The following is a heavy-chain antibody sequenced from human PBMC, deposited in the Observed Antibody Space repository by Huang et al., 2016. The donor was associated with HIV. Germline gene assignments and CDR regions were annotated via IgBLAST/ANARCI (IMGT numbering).Heavy chain of an antibody. D-gene: IGHD5-18*01. CDR1: GYTFSSFG. CDR3: ARGGGIQLWLLGYYYMDV. CDR2: ISVYNGNT. V-gene: IGHV1-18*01. J-gene: IGHJ6*03. Sequence: QVQLVQSGAEVKKPGASVKVSCKASGYTFSSFGISWGRQAPGQGREWGGWISVYNGNTKFAHKSQGRLTMTTDTSTSTAYMELRSLRSDDTAVYYCARGGGIQLWLLGYYYMDVWGNGTTVTVSS.